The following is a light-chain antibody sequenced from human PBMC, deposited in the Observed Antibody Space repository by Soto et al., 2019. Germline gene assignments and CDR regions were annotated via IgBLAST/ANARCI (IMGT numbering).Light chain of an antibody. V-gene: IGKV3-11*01. J-gene: IGKJ1*01. CDR2: DAS. CDR3: QQYNSYSPET. Sequence: EIVLTQSPATLSLFPGERATLSCRASQSVSSYLAWYQQKPGQAPRLLIYDASNRATGIPARFSGSGSGTEFTLTISSLQPDDFATYYCQQYNSYSPETFGQGTKVDIK. CDR1: QSVSSY.